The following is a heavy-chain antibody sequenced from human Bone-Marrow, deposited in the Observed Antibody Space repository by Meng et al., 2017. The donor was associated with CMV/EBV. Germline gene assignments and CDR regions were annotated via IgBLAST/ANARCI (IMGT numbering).Heavy chain of an antibody. V-gene: IGHV3-48*04. CDR3: ASGSDYSNYYYYYGMDV. D-gene: IGHD4-11*01. Sequence: GESLKISCAASGFTFSSYNMNWVRQAPGKGLEWVSYISSSGSTIYYADSVKGRFTISRDNAKNSLYLQMNSLRAEDTAVYYCASGSDYSNYYYYYGMDVWGQGNTVNVAS. CDR2: ISSSGSTI. CDR1: GFTFSSYN. J-gene: IGHJ6*02.